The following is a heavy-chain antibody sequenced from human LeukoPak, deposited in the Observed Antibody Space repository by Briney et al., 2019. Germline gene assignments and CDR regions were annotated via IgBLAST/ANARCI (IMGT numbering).Heavy chain of an antibody. CDR1: GFSLSTSGVG. V-gene: IGHV2-5*02. D-gene: IGHD3-10*01. CDR2: IYWDDDK. Sequence: SGPTLANPTQALTLTCTFSGFSLSTSGVGVGWIRQPPGKVLEWLALIYWDDDKRYSPSLKSRLTITKDTSKNQVVLTMTNMDPVDTATYYCAHSLSYYYGSGSYYVYWGQGTLVTVSS. J-gene: IGHJ4*02. CDR3: AHSLSYYYGSGSYYVY.